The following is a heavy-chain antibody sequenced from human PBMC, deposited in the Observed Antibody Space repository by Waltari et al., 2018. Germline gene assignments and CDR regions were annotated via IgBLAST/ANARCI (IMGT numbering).Heavy chain of an antibody. J-gene: IGHJ5*02. CDR3: ARASSSWYGTNWFDP. D-gene: IGHD6-13*01. Sequence: QLQLQESGPGLVKPSETLSLTCTVSGGSIGSSSHYCAWIRQPPGKGPEWIGSIYFTGSTYYNPSLKSRVTISIDTSRNQFSLKLTSVTAADTAVYYCARASSSWYGTNWFDPWGQGTLVTVSS. CDR2: IYFTGST. CDR1: GGSIGSSSHY. V-gene: IGHV4-39*07.